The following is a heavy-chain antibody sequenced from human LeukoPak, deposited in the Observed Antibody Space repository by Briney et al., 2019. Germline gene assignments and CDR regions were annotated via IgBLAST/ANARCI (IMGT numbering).Heavy chain of an antibody. Sequence: SETLSLTCTVSGGSISSYYWSWIRQPPGKGLEWIGYIYYSGSTNYNPSPKSRVTISVDTSKNQFSLKLSSVTAADTAVYYCARQGSDVEMATIPAFDYWGQGTLVTVSS. CDR3: ARQGSDVEMATIPAFDY. CDR1: GGSISSYY. V-gene: IGHV4-59*08. J-gene: IGHJ4*02. D-gene: IGHD5-24*01. CDR2: IYYSGST.